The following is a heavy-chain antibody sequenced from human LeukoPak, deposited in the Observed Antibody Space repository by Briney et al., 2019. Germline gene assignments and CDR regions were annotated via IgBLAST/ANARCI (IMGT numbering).Heavy chain of an antibody. CDR3: VKETSLTGAGDC. V-gene: IGHV3-23*01. J-gene: IGHJ4*02. Sequence: GGSLRLSCAASGFTFSSYSMNWVRQAPGKGLEWVSPISDNGASSYYIDSVKGRFTISRDNSRNTVYLQMNNLRADDTAVYFCVKETSLTGAGDCWGQGTLVTVSS. D-gene: IGHD1-20*01. CDR2: ISDNGASS. CDR1: GFTFSSYS.